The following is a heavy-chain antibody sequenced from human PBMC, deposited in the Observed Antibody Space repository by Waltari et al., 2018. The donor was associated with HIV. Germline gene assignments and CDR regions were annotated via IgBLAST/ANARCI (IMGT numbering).Heavy chain of an antibody. V-gene: IGHV3-66*01. CDR3: ARDPAAGRVNGPYYYGLDV. CDR1: GFLVSSNY. D-gene: IGHD2-8*01. Sequence: EVQLVESGGGSVQTGKSLSLSCAASGFLVSSNYLSWVRQAPGKGLEWVSVSYSDGSTNYADSVKGRFTISREKSTNALYLQMSSLKVEDTAVYYCARDPAAGRVNGPYYYGLDVWGRGTTVTVSS. J-gene: IGHJ6*02. CDR2: SYSDGST.